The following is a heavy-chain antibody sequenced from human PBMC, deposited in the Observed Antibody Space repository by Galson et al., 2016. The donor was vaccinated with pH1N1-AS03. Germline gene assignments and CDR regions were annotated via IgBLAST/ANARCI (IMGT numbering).Heavy chain of an antibody. CDR2: ISYTGTKM. V-gene: IGHV3-11*01. Sequence: SLRLSCAASGFTFSDYYMSWVRQAPGKGLEWVAYISYTGTKMYYAESVKGRFTISRDSAKNSLYLQMNSLRAEDTAVYYCATASTDLGYTSGWPGVFDHWSQGTLVTVSS. D-gene: IGHD6-19*01. CDR1: GFTFSDYY. CDR3: ATASTDLGYTSGWPGVFDH. J-gene: IGHJ4*02.